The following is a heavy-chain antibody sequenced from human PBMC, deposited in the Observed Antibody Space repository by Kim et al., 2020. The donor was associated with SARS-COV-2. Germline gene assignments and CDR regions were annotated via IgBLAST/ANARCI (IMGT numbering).Heavy chain of an antibody. CDR2: SGTT. V-gene: IGHV4-4*07. D-gene: IGHD3-16*01. CDR3: SRDYAD. Sequence: SGTTNTNPSLKSRVTMSVDPSKNQFSLKMSSVTAADTAVYYCSRDYADWGQGILVTVSS. J-gene: IGHJ4*02.